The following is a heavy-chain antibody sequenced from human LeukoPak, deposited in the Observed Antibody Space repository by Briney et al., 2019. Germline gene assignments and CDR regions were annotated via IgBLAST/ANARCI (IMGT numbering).Heavy chain of an antibody. CDR1: GFTFSSYA. J-gene: IGHJ4*02. CDR2: ISYDGSNK. V-gene: IGHV3-30*04. CDR3: ARESVRRISMRSKGFFDY. D-gene: IGHD3-22*01. Sequence: GGSLRLSCAASGFTFSSYAMHWVRQAPGKGLEWVAVISYDGSNKYYVDSVKGRFTISRDNARNTLFLQMDSLRAEDTAVYYCARESVRRISMRSKGFFDYWGRGTRVTVSS.